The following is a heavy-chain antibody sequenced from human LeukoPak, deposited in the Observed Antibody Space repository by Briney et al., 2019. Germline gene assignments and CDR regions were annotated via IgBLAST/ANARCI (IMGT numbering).Heavy chain of an antibody. CDR2: IYYSGST. D-gene: IGHD3-16*01. V-gene: IGHV4-59*01. CDR1: GGSISSYY. CDR3: ARRGLYWFDP. Sequence: SETPSLTCTVSGGSISSYYWSWIRQRPGKGLEWIGYIYYSGSTNYNPSLKSRVTISVDTSKNQFSLKLSSVTAADTAVYYCARRGLYWFDPWGQGTLVTVSS. J-gene: IGHJ5*02.